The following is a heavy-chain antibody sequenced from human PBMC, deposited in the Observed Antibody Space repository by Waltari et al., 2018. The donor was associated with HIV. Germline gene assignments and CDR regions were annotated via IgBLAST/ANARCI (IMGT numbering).Heavy chain of an antibody. J-gene: IGHJ6*02. Sequence: QVQLVQSGAEVKKPGSSVKVSCKASGDTFSSYAISWVRQAPGQGLEWMGGIIPVCGKTNYAHKFQGRVTITADESTSTAYMELSSLRSEDTAVYYCASPISPGGMYYYGMDVWGQGTTVTVSS. V-gene: IGHV1-69*12. CDR3: ASPISPGGMYYYGMDV. CDR1: GDTFSSYA. CDR2: IIPVCGKT. D-gene: IGHD3-16*01.